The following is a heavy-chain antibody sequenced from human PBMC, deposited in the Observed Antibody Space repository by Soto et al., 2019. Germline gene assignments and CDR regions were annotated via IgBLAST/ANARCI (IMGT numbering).Heavy chain of an antibody. CDR2: FNHSGST. CDR1: GGSFSGYY. V-gene: IGHV4-34*01. CDR3: VRARSTDSRPDY. D-gene: IGHD3-22*01. Sequence: PSETLSLTCAVYGGSFSGYYWSWIRQPPGKGLEWIGLFNHSGSTNYNPSLKSRVTISADTSKNSLFLQLDSLRAEDTAVYFCVRARSTDSRPDYWGQGTLVTVSS. J-gene: IGHJ4*02.